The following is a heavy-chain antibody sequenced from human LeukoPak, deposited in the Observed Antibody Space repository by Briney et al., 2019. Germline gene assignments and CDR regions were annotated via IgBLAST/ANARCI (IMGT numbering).Heavy chain of an antibody. CDR3: ARTYYDFWSGDYYYYMDV. D-gene: IGHD3-3*01. Sequence: PSETLSLTCAVYGGSFSGHYWSWIRQPPGKGLEWIGEINHSGSTNYNPSLKSRVTISVDTSKNQFSLKLSSVTAADTAVYYCARTYYDFWSGDYYYYMDVWGKGTTVTVSS. J-gene: IGHJ6*03. V-gene: IGHV4-34*01. CDR2: INHSGST. CDR1: GGSFSGHY.